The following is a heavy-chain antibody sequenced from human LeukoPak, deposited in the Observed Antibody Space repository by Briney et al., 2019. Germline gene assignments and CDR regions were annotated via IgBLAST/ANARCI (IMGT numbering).Heavy chain of an antibody. CDR2: IYHSGST. V-gene: IGHV4-38-2*01. CDR3: ARCSSSSVRLIDY. CDR1: GYSISSGYY. D-gene: IGHD6-6*01. J-gene: IGHJ4*02. Sequence: SETLSLXCAVSGYSISSGYYWGWIRQPPGKGLEWIGSIYHSGSTYYNPPLKSRVTISVDTSKNQFSLKLSSVTAADTAVYYCARCSSSSVRLIDYWGQGTLVTVSS.